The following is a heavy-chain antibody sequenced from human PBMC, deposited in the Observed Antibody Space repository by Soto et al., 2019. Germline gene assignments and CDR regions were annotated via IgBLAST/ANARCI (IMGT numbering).Heavy chain of an antibody. J-gene: IGHJ6*02. CDR3: ARGAAMVDNRMDV. D-gene: IGHD5-18*01. CDR1: GYTFTGYY. CDR2: INPNSGGT. Sequence: ASVKVSCKASGYTFTGYYMHWVRQAPGQGLEWMGWINPNSGGTNYAQKFQGWVTMTRDTSISTAYMELSRLRSDDTAVYYCARGAAMVDNRMDVWGQGTTVTVSS. V-gene: IGHV1-2*04.